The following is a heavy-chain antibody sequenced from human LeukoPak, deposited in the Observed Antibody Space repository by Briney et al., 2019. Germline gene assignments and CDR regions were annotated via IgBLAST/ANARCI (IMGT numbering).Heavy chain of an antibody. D-gene: IGHD3-22*01. CDR1: GFTFSSYA. CDR3: AKGDSPYDSSGYYLGYFQH. Sequence: PGGSLRLSCAASGFTFSSYAMSWVRQAPGKGLEWVSAISVSGGSTYYADSVKGRFTISRDNSKNTLYLQMNSLRAEDTAVYYCAKGDSPYDSSGYYLGYFQHWGQGTLVTVSS. CDR2: ISVSGGST. V-gene: IGHV3-23*01. J-gene: IGHJ1*01.